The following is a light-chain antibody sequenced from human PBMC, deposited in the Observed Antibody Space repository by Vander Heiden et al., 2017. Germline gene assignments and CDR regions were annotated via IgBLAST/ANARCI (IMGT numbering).Light chain of an antibody. J-gene: IGLJ3*02. Sequence: SYELTQPPSVSVSPGQTASITCSGDKLGAKYACWYQQKPGQSLLLVIYQDSKRPSGIPERFSGSNSGNTATLTISGTQAMDEADYYCQAWDSSTAVFGGGTKLTVL. CDR1: KLGAKY. CDR2: QDS. CDR3: QAWDSSTAV. V-gene: IGLV3-1*01.